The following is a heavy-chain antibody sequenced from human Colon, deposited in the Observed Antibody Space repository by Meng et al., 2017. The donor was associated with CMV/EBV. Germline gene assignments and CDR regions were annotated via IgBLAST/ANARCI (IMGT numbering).Heavy chain of an antibody. V-gene: IGHV3-53*01. Sequence: GESLKISCGVSGFTFYTYWMTWVRQAPGKGLEWVSTIYHDGVTAYADSVKGRFTVSRDTSKNTVYLQMNSLRAEDTAVYYCYGAGGYSYWGQGTVVTVSS. CDR1: GFTFYTYW. CDR2: IYHDGVT. J-gene: IGHJ4*02. D-gene: IGHD4/OR15-4a*01. CDR3: YGAGGYSY.